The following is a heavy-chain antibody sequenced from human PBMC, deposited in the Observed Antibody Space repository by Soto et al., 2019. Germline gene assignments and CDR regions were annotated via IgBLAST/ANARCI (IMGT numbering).Heavy chain of an antibody. CDR2: IHAGNGNT. Sequence: ASVKVSCKSSGNTHTNYAMHWMRQAPGQSLEWMGWIHAGNGNTKHSENFQGRVTITRDTSATMTYMELRGLRPEDTAIYYCASENVNWNSPCFEYWGPGTLVTVSS. J-gene: IGHJ4*02. V-gene: IGHV1-3*01. CDR1: GNTHTNYA. D-gene: IGHD1-1*01. CDR3: ASENVNWNSPCFEY.